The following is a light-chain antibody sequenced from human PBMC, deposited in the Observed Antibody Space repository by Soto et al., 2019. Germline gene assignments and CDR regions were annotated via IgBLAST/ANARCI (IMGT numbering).Light chain of an antibody. J-gene: IGKJ1*01. CDR2: GAS. CDR3: QQYGSSPPKWT. CDR1: QSVSSSY. Sequence: EIVLTQSPGTLFLSPGERATLSCRAGQSVSSSYLAWSQQTPGQAPRLLIYGASSRATGIPARFLGSGSGTDFTLTISRLEPEAFAVYYCQQYGSSPPKWTFGQGTKVDIK. V-gene: IGKV3-20*01.